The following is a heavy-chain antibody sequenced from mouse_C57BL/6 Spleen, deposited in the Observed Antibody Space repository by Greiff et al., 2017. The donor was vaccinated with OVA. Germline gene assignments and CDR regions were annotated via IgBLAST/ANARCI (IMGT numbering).Heavy chain of an antibody. D-gene: IGHD1-1*01. V-gene: IGHV1-15*01. CDR2: IDPETGGT. J-gene: IGHJ1*03. CDR1: GYTFTDYE. CDR3: TLYVSSYVYWYFDV. Sequence: QVHVKQSGAELVRPGASVTLSCKASGYTFTDYEMHWVKQTPVHGLEWIGAIDPETGGTAYNQKFKGKAILTADKSSSTAYMELRSLTSEDSAVYYCTLYVSSYVYWYFDVWGTGATVSVST.